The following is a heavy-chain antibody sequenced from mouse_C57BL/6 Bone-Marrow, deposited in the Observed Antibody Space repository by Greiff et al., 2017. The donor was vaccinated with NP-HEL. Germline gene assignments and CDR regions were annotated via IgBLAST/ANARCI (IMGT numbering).Heavy chain of an antibody. D-gene: IGHD1-1*01. CDR2: ISDGGSYT. J-gene: IGHJ1*03. V-gene: IGHV5-4*01. Sequence: EVMLVESGGGLVKPGGSLKLSCAASGFTFSSYAMSWVRQTPEKRLEWVATISDGGSYTYYPDNVKGRFTISRDNAKNNLYLQMSNLKSEDTAMYYCAREVVATDFDVWGTGTTVTVSS. CDR1: GFTFSSYA. CDR3: AREVVATDFDV.